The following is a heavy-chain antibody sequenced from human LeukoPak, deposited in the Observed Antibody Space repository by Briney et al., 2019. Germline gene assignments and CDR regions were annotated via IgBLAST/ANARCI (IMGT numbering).Heavy chain of an antibody. V-gene: IGHV4-39*07. CDR1: GGSISSRDYY. J-gene: IGHJ3*02. D-gene: IGHD6-25*01. CDR3: ARDRLRLLPAFDI. Sequence: SETLSLTCSVSGGSISSRDYYWGWIRQPPGKGLEWIGSIYFSGNTYCMPSLKSRVTMSVDTAKNQFSLRLSSVTAADTAVYYCARDRLRLLPAFDIWGQGTVVSVSS. CDR2: IYFSGNT.